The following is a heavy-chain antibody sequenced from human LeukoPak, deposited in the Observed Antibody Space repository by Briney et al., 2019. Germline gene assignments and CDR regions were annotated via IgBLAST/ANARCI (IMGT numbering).Heavy chain of an antibody. CDR1: GGSINYYY. D-gene: IGHD6-19*01. J-gene: IGHJ3*02. Sequence: SETLSLTCTVSGGSINYYYWNWIRQPAGKGLEWIGRIYTSGSTNYSPSLKSRVSMSVERSKNQFSLRLTSVTAADTAIYYCATNAGRVAAGAFDIWGQGTMVTVST. CDR3: ATNAGRVAAGAFDI. V-gene: IGHV4-4*07. CDR2: IYTSGST.